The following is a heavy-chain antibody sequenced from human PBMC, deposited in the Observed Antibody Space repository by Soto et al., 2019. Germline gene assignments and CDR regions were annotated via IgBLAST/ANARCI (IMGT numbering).Heavy chain of an antibody. CDR3: ATAHPLTRYNSGWFR. CDR1: GFTFNNAW. CDR2: IKSNTDGGTT. V-gene: IGHV3-15*01. D-gene: IGHD6-19*01. J-gene: IGHJ4*02. Sequence: VQLVESGGGLVKPGGSLRLSCAVSGFTFNNAWMTWVRQAPGKGLEWVGRIKSNTDGGTTDYAAPVKGRFTISRDDSKNTLYLQMKSLKTEDAAVYFCATAHPLTRYNSGWFRWGQGTLVTVSS.